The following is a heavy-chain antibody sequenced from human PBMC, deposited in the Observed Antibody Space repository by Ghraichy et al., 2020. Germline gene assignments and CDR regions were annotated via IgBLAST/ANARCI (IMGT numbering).Heavy chain of an antibody. CDR3: ARGSIVGGTVKYASDI. V-gene: IGHV1-2*02. CDR2: INPNSGGT. Sequence: ASVKVSCKSSGYTFRAYYLQWVRQAPGQGLETMGWINPNSGGTNYAQKFQGRVTMTSDTSITTAYMELSRVTSDDTAVYYCARGSIVGGTVKYASDIWGQGTLVTVSS. J-gene: IGHJ3*02. CDR1: GYTFRAYY. D-gene: IGHD3-3*02.